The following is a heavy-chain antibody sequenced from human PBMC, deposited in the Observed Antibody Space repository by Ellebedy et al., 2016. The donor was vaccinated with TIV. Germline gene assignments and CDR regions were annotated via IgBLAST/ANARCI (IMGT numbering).Heavy chain of an antibody. CDR2: INPNSGGT. CDR3: ARDGGSYSDFDY. CDR1: GYTFTGYY. Sequence: AASVKGSCKASGYTFTGYYMHWVRQAPGQGLEWMGWINPNSGGTNYAQKFQGWVTMTRDTSISTAYMELSRLRSDDTAVYYWARDGGSYSDFDYWGQGTLVTVSS. V-gene: IGHV1-2*04. J-gene: IGHJ4*02. D-gene: IGHD1-26*01.